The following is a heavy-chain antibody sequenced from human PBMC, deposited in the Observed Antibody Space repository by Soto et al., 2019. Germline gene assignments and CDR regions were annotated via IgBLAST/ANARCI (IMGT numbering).Heavy chain of an antibody. CDR2: ISSSGSTT. Sequence: GGSLRLSCAASGLTFNTYSMNWVRQAPGKGLEWVSYISSSGSTTYYADSVRGRFTISRDNGKNSLYLQMNSLRAEDTAVYYCSREGSGGGYADYWGQGTLVTVSS. J-gene: IGHJ4*02. CDR1: GLTFNTYS. CDR3: SREGSGGGYADY. V-gene: IGHV3-48*01. D-gene: IGHD5-12*01.